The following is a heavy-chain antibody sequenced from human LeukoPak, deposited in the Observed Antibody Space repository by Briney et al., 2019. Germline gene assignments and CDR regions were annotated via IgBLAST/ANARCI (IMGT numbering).Heavy chain of an antibody. CDR1: GFTFTRYW. V-gene: IGHV3-7*04. CDR2: LKPDGGEK. D-gene: IGHD1-26*01. CDR3: ARDGYSGSYYDI. J-gene: IGHJ3*02. Sequence: PGGSLRLSCAASGFTFTRYWMSWVRQAPGKGLEWVANLKPDGGEKYYVDSVKGRFTISRDNAKNSLYLQMSSMRVEDTAVYYCARDGYSGSYYDIWGQGTMVTVSS.